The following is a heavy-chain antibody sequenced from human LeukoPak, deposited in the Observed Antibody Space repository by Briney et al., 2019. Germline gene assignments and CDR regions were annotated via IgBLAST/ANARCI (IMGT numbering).Heavy chain of an antibody. V-gene: IGHV3-48*03. CDR1: GFTFSTYE. D-gene: IGHD4-23*01. Sequence: GGSLRLSCAASGFTFSTYEMNWVRQAPGKGLEWISYIHSSGSVIHYADSVKGRFTISRDSAKNSLYLQMNSLRVDDTAVYYCARDRGYSTFDYWGQGTLVTVSS. CDR3: ARDRGYSTFDY. J-gene: IGHJ4*02. CDR2: IHSSGSVI.